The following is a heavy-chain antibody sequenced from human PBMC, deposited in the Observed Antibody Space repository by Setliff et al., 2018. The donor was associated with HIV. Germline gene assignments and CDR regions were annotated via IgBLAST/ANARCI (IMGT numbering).Heavy chain of an antibody. CDR1: GYTFTSYG. V-gene: IGHV1-18*01. D-gene: IGHD3-10*01. CDR2: ISAYNCNT. Sequence: GASVKVSCKASGYTFTSYGISWVRQATGQGLEWMGWISAYNCNTNYAQKLQGRVTMTTDTSTSTAYMELRSLRSDDTAVYYCARVWFGTDYYYYMDVWGKGTTVTVSS. CDR3: ARVWFGTDYYYYMDV. J-gene: IGHJ6*03.